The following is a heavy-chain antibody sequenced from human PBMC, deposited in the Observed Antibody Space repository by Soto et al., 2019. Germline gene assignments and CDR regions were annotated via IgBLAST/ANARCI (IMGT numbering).Heavy chain of an antibody. Sequence: ASVKVSCKASGYTFTSYAMHWVRQAPGQRLEWMGWINAGNGNTKYSQKFQGRVTITRDTSASTAYMELSSLRSEDTAVYYCARDFSWFGELIASDYWGQGTLVTVSS. J-gene: IGHJ4*02. CDR1: GYTFTSYA. CDR2: INAGNGNT. CDR3: ARDFSWFGELIASDY. V-gene: IGHV1-3*01. D-gene: IGHD3-10*01.